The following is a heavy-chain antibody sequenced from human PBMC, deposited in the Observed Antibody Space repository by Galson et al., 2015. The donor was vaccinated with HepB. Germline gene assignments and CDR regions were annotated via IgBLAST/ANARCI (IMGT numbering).Heavy chain of an antibody. Sequence: SVKVSCKASGGTFSSYAISWVRQAPGQGLEWMGGIIPIFGTANYAQKFQGRVTITADESTSTAYMELSSLRSEDTAVYYCARGGNTGTTYYYYYYMDVWGKGTTVTVSS. D-gene: IGHD1-1*01. V-gene: IGHV1-69*13. CDR3: ARGGNTGTTYYYYYYMDV. CDR1: GGTFSSYA. CDR2: IIPIFGTA. J-gene: IGHJ6*03.